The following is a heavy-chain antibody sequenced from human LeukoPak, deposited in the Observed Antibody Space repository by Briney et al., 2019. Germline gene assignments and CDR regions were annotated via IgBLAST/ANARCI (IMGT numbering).Heavy chain of an antibody. V-gene: IGHV4-39*01. CDR2: IYYSGGT. J-gene: IGHJ4*02. Sequence: SETLSLTCAVYGGSFSGYYWGWIRQPPGKGLEWIGSIYYSGGTYYNPSLKCRVTISVDTSKNQFSLKLSSVTAADTAVYYCGGCSGGSCYGVDYWGQGTLVTVSS. CDR1: GGSFSGYY. D-gene: IGHD2-15*01. CDR3: GGCSGGSCYGVDY.